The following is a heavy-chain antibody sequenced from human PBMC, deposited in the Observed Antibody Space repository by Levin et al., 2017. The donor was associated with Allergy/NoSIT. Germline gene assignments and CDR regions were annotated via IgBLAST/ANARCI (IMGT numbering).Heavy chain of an antibody. CDR3: VREGGGDSDIDPLDY. V-gene: IGHV3-13*04. CDR2: IDTGGDT. J-gene: IGHJ4*02. D-gene: IGHD3-16*01. Sequence: LSLTCAASGFFFRSYDMHWVRQATGGGLEWVSAIDTGGDTYYAPSVKGRFTVSRENAEESLYLQMNSLRAGDTAVYFCVREGGGDSDIDPLDYWGQGTLVTVSS. CDR1: GFFFRSYD.